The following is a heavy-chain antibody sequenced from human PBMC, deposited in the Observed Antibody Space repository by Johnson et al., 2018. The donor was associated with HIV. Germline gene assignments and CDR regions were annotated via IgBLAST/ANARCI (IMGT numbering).Heavy chain of an antibody. D-gene: IGHD2-15*01. V-gene: IGHV3-20*04. CDR3: AKRGGYCSGGACPHVFDV. J-gene: IGHJ3*01. Sequence: VQLVESGGGVVRPGGSLRLSCSVSGFTFDDYGISWVRQPPGEGLEWVSDINWNVGSTDFADSVKGRFTISRDIANNSLYLQMNSLRAEDTALYYCAKRGGYCSGGACPHVFDVWGQGTMVTVSS. CDR2: INWNVGST. CDR1: GFTFDDYG.